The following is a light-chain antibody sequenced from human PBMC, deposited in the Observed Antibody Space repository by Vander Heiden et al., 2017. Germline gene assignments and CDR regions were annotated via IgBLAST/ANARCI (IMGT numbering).Light chain of an antibody. J-gene: IGLJ1*01. Sequence: QSALTQPPSASGSPGQSVTISCPGTRSDIGVYNYVPWYQQHPGKAPILMIYDVTKRPSGVPDRFSGSKSGNTASLTVSGLQAEDEDDYYCSSYAGNNNYVFGSGTNVAVL. CDR2: DVT. V-gene: IGLV2-8*01. CDR1: RSDIGVYNY. CDR3: SSYAGNNNYV.